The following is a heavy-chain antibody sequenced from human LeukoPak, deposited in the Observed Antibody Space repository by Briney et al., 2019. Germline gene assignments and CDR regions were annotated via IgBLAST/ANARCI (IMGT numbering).Heavy chain of an antibody. Sequence: GRSLRLSCAASGFTFSSYAMHWVPDAPGKGLEWVAVISYDGSNKYYADSVKGRFTISRDNSKNTLYLQMNSLRAEDTAVYYCARDPTPDIVEVVAANRHYWGQGTLVTVSS. D-gene: IGHD2-15*01. CDR1: GFTFSSYA. CDR2: ISYDGSNK. J-gene: IGHJ4*02. V-gene: IGHV3-30*04. CDR3: ARDPTPDIVEVVAANRHY.